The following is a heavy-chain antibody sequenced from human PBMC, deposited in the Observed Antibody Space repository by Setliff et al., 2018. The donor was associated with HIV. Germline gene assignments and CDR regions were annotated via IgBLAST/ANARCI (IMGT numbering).Heavy chain of an antibody. Sequence: GESLKISCAASGFTFSSYWMHWVRQAPGKGLVWVSRINSDGSSTSYADSVKGRFTISRDNAKNTLYLQMNSLRAEDTAVYYCARAGLYSSSWHYYYYYMDAWGKGTTVTVSS. CDR3: ARAGLYSSSWHYYYYYMDA. D-gene: IGHD6-13*01. J-gene: IGHJ6*03. CDR2: INSDGSST. CDR1: GFTFSSYW. V-gene: IGHV3-74*01.